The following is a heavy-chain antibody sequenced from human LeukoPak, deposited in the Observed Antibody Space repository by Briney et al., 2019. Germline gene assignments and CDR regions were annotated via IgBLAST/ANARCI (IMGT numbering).Heavy chain of an antibody. J-gene: IGHJ4*02. Sequence: SETLSLTCTVSGGSITSGSYYWGWIRQPPGKGLEWIGSIYYSGNTYYNPSLKSRVTISVDTSKNQFSLKLSSVTAADTAVYYCARHFNSIAGTVDYWGQGTLVTVSS. CDR3: ARHFNSIAGTVDY. V-gene: IGHV4-39*01. CDR1: GGSITSGSYY. D-gene: IGHD6-13*01. CDR2: IYYSGNT.